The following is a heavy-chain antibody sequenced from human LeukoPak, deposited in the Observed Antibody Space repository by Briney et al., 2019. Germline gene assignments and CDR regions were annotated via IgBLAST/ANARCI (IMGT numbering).Heavy chain of an antibody. CDR1: GFTFSNYW. V-gene: IGHV3-74*01. Sequence: GGSLRLSCAASGFTFSNYWMHWVREAPGKGLVWVSRINSDGSSTTSADSVKGRFTISRDNAKNTLYLQMNSLRAEDTAVYYCAKGGATVIDYWGQGTLVTVSS. D-gene: IGHD4-17*01. CDR2: INSDGSST. J-gene: IGHJ4*02. CDR3: AKGGATVIDY.